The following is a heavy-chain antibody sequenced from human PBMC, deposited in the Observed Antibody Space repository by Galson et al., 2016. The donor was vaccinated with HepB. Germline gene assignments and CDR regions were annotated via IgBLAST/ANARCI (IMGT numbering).Heavy chain of an antibody. CDR1: GYTFTSYY. CDR2: INPSGGST. CDR3: ARGRLAFFDWGGGWFDP. J-gene: IGHJ5*02. Sequence: SVKVSCKASGYTFTSYYMHWVRQAPGQGLEWMGIINPSGGSTSYAQKFQGRVTMTRDTSTSTVYMELSSLRSEDTAIYYRARGRLAFFDWGGGWFDPWGQGTLVTVSS. V-gene: IGHV1-46*01. D-gene: IGHD3-9*01.